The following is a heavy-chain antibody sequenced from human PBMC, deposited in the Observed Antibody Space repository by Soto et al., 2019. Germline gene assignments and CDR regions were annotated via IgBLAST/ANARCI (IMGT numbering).Heavy chain of an antibody. CDR1: GGSISSYY. Sequence: SETLSLTCTVSGGSISSYYWSWIRQPPGKGLEWIGYIYYSGSTNYNPSLKSRVTISVDTSKNQFSLKLSSVTAADTAVYYCARDQYGANFDYWGQGTLVTVSS. D-gene: IGHD4-17*01. J-gene: IGHJ4*02. CDR3: ARDQYGANFDY. CDR2: IYYSGST. V-gene: IGHV4-59*01.